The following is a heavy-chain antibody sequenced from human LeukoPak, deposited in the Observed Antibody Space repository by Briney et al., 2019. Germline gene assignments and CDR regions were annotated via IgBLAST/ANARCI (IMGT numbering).Heavy chain of an antibody. CDR1: GFSFTNAW. D-gene: IGHD1-26*01. J-gene: IGHJ4*02. CDR3: TTWDGGLRDH. CDR2: MKSKVDGGTI. V-gene: IGHV3-15*01. Sequence: GGPLRLSCAASGFSFTNAWVSWARQAPGGGLEWVGRMKSKVDGGTIDYAAAVKARFTVSREDSKNTLYLQMNSLKTEDSAVYYCTTWDGGLRDHWGQGTLVTVSS.